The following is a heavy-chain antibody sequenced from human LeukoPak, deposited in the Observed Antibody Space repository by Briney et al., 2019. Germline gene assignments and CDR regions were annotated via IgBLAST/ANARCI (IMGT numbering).Heavy chain of an antibody. CDR2: ISTYTGVT. CDR3: ARDSDYSGNGNGDWFDP. D-gene: IGHD4-11*01. Sequence: ASQKVSCKASGFSFTSFGVTWVRQAPRQGVERMGWISTYTGVTHYAEKFEDRVTMSIDTSTTTAYMELRSLRYDDTAVYYCARDSDYSGNGNGDWFDPWGQGTVVTVSS. V-gene: IGHV1-18*04. CDR1: GFSFTSFG. J-gene: IGHJ5*02.